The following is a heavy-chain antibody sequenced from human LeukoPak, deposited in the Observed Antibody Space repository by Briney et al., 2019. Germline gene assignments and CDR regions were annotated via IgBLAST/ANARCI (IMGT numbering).Heavy chain of an antibody. CDR1: GFTVSSDY. J-gene: IGHJ4*02. CDR3: ARDRAWNYFDY. Sequence: GGSLRLSCAASGFTVSSDYMSWVRQAPGKGLEWVSVIYSGGSTYYADSVKGRFTISRDNSKNTLYLQMDSLRAEDTAVYYCARDRAWNYFDYWGQGTLVTVSS. D-gene: IGHD3-3*01. V-gene: IGHV3-53*05. CDR2: IYSGGST.